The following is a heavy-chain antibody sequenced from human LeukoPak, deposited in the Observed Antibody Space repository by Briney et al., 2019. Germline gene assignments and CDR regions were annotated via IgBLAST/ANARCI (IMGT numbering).Heavy chain of an antibody. Sequence: APVKVSCKASGYTFTTYYIHWARQAPGQGLEWMGIINPTGGSTTYAQKFQGRVTMTRDTSTSTVFMEVNSLRSEDTAVYYCALYSSTWYWGQGTLVTVSS. V-gene: IGHV1-46*01. D-gene: IGHD6-13*01. CDR2: INPTGGST. CDR3: ALYSSTWY. J-gene: IGHJ4*02. CDR1: GYTFTTYY.